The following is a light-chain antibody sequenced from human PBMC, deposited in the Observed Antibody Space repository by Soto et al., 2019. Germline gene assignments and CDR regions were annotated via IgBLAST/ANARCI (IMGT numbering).Light chain of an antibody. J-gene: IGKJ2*01. CDR3: QQYGRSPYT. V-gene: IGKV3-20*01. CDR1: QSVNIY. Sequence: EIVLTQSPATLSLSPGERATLSCRASQSVNIYLAWYQQKPGQAPRLLINNAFNRATGISDRFSGSGSGTDFTLTISRLEPEDFAVYYCQQYGRSPYTFGQGTKVDIK. CDR2: NAF.